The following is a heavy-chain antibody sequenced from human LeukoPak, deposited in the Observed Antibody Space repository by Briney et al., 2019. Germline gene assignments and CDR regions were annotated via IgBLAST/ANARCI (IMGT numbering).Heavy chain of an antibody. D-gene: IGHD1-26*01. Sequence: PGGSLRLSCAASGFTFSSYAMSWVRQAPGKGLEWVSAISGSGGSTYYPGSVKGRFTISRENAKNSLYLQMNSLRAGDTAVYYCARGEQVGNFDYWGQGTLVTVSS. J-gene: IGHJ4*02. V-gene: IGHV3-23*01. CDR2: ISGSGGST. CDR1: GFTFSSYA. CDR3: ARGEQVGNFDY.